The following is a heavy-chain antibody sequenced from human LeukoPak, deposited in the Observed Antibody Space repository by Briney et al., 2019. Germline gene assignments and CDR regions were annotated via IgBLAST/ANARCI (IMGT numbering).Heavy chain of an antibody. CDR1: GFTFSSYG. Sequence: GGSLRLSCAASGFTFSSYGMHWVRQAPGKGLEWVSYISRSRTTMFYADSVKGRFTISGDNAKNSLYLQMNSLRDEDTAVYYCARENEGFGYNPLDYWGQGTLVTVSS. J-gene: IGHJ4*02. V-gene: IGHV3-48*02. D-gene: IGHD5-24*01. CDR3: ARENEGFGYNPLDY. CDR2: ISRSRTTM.